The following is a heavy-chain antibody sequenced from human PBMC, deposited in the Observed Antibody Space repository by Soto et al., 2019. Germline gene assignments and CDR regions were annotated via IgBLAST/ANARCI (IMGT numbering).Heavy chain of an antibody. CDR1: GGSISSYY. D-gene: IGHD4-17*01. V-gene: IGHV4-59*01. J-gene: IGHJ6*03. CDR3: AREITVTTGTYYYYYYMDV. Sequence: QVQLQESGPGLVKPSETLSLTCTVSGGSISSYYWSWIRQPPGKALEWIGYIYYSGSTNYNPSLKRRVTISVDTSENPFSLKLSSVTAADTAVYYCAREITVTTGTYYYYYYMDVWGKGTTVTVSS. CDR2: IYYSGST.